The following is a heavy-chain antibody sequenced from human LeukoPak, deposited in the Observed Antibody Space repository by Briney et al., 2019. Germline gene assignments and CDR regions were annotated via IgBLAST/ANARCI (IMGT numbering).Heavy chain of an antibody. CDR2: IIPIFGTA. CDR3: ARGHGDYLYYFDY. CDR1: GGTFSSYA. D-gene: IGHD4-17*01. Sequence: SVKVSCKASGGTFSSYAISWVRQAPGQGLEWMGGIIPIFGTANYAQKFQGRVTITADESTSTAYMELSSLRSEGTAVYYCARGHGDYLYYFDYWGQGTLVTVSS. V-gene: IGHV1-69*13. J-gene: IGHJ4*02.